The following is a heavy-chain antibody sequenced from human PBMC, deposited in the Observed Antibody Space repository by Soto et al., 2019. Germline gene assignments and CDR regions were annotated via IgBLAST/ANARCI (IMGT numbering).Heavy chain of an antibody. V-gene: IGHV1-69*04. J-gene: IGHJ5*02. CDR3: ARVPDSSGRYNWFDP. Sequence: SVKVSCKASGDTFNFYSINWVRQAPGLGLEWMGRVNPIVSMSNYAQKFQGRVTMTADKSTSTAYMELRSLRSDDTAVYYCARVPDSSGRYNWFDPWGQGTLVTVSS. D-gene: IGHD3-22*01. CDR1: GDTFNFYS. CDR2: VNPIVSMS.